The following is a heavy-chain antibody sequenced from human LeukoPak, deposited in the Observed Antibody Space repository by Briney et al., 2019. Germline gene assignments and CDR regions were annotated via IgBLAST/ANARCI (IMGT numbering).Heavy chain of an antibody. CDR1: GYTLTGSF. V-gene: IGHV1-2*02. Sequence: ASVTVSCKASGYTLTGSFIHWVRQAPGQGLQWMGWINPASSGTSFAQNFQGRVTMTRDTSINTVYMELTSLTSDDTAVYYCALNWVGGLSYWGQGTLITVSS. CDR3: ALNWVGGLSY. D-gene: IGHD7-27*01. J-gene: IGHJ4*02. CDR2: INPASSGT.